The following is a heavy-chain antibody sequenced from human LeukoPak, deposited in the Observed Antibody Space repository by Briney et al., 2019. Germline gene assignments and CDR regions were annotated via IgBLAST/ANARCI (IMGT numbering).Heavy chain of an antibody. J-gene: IGHJ5*02. CDR3: ARRTAAGTRVDP. CDR2: IYYSGST. D-gene: IGHD6-13*01. CDR1: GASISSSSYY. V-gene: IGHV4-39*01. Sequence: PSETLSLTCTVSGASISSSSYYWGWIRQPPGKGLEWIGSIYYSGSTYNNPSLKSRVTISEDTSKNQFSLKLSSVTAADTAVYCCARRTAAGTRVDPWGQGTLVTVSS.